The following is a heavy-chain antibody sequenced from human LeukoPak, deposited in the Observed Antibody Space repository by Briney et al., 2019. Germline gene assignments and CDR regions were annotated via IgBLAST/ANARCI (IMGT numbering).Heavy chain of an antibody. CDR3: ARESESYDSSGSTFKY. Sequence: GGSLRLSCAASGFTFSSYGMHWVRQAPGKGLVWVAFIRYDGSNKYYADSVKGRFTISRDNSKNTLHLQMNNLRAEDTAVYYCARESESYDSSGSTFKYWGQGTLVTVSS. V-gene: IGHV3-30*02. CDR2: IRYDGSNK. D-gene: IGHD3-22*01. J-gene: IGHJ4*02. CDR1: GFTFSSYG.